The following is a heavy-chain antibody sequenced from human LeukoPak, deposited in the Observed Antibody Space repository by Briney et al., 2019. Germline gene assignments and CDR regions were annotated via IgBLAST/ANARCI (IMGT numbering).Heavy chain of an antibody. CDR3: ARESTIFGVVILYYFDY. D-gene: IGHD3-3*01. J-gene: IGHJ4*02. CDR1: GFTFSSYS. V-gene: IGHV3-21*01. CDR2: ISSSSSYI. Sequence: GGSLRLSGAASGFTFSSYSMNWVRQAPGKGLEWVSSISSSSSYIYYADSVKGRFTISRDNAKNSLYLQMNSLRAEDTAVYYCARESTIFGVVILYYFDYWGQGTLVTVSS.